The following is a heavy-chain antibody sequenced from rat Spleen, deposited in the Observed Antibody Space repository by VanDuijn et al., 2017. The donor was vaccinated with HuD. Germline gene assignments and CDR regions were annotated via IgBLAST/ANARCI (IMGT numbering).Heavy chain of an antibody. CDR3: TTKAD. CDR1: GFTFSNCG. V-gene: IGHV5-19*01. CDR2: ISPSGGST. J-gene: IGHJ2*01. Sequence: EVQLVESGGGFVQPGRSLKLSCAASGFTFSNCGMHWIRQAPTKGLEWVASISPSGGSTYYRDSVKGRFTISRDDAKSTLYLQMDSLRSEDTATYYCTTKADWGQGVMVTVSS.